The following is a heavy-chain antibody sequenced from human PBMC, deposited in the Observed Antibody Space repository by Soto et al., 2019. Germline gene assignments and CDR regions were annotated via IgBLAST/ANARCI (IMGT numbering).Heavy chain of an antibody. CDR3: ARDPQSIVGATPWSDP. J-gene: IGHJ5*02. CDR1: GFTFSSYS. V-gene: IGHV3-21*01. D-gene: IGHD1-26*01. CDR2: ISSSSSYI. Sequence: KPGGSLRLSCAASGFTFSSYSMNWVRQAPGKGLEWVSSISSSSSYIYYADSVKGRFTISRDNAKNSLYLQMNSLRAEDTAVYYCARDPQSIVGATPWSDPWGQGTLVTVSS.